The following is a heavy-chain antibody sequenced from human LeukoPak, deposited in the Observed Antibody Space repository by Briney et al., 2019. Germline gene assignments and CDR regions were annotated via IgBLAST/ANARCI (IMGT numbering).Heavy chain of an antibody. CDR3: ARPHTIDRITKFYFDY. D-gene: IGHD1-14*01. CDR2: IYPGDSDT. CDR1: GYTFTNYW. V-gene: IGHV5-51*01. Sequence: GASLQISCKASGYTFTNYWIGWVRQLPGKGLEWMGIIYPGDSDTRYSSSFQGRITISADKSINTAYLQWSSLEASDTAMYYCARPHTIDRITKFYFDYWGQGTLVTVSS. J-gene: IGHJ4*02.